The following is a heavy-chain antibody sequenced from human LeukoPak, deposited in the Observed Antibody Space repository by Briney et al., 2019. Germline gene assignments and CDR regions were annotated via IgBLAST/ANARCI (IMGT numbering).Heavy chain of an antibody. CDR2: IQYDGSNT. V-gene: IGHV3-30*02. D-gene: IGHD2-15*01. CDR1: GFSLSTYG. CDR3: PKARSSVFNYYYMDV. J-gene: IGHJ6*03. Sequence: GGSLRLSCTASGFSLSTYGMHWVRQAPDKGLEWVAFIQYDGSNTYYADSVRGRFTISRDNSKNTLYLQMNSLRIEDTAVYYCPKARSSVFNYYYMDVWGNGTTVTISS.